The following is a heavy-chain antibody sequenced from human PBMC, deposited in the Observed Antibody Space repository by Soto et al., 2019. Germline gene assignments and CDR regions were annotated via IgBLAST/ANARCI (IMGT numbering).Heavy chain of an antibody. CDR2: ISGSGSSI. CDR3: ANAPAPYSGYEGGWFDP. CDR1: GFTFSDYA. Sequence: GGSLILSCAASGFTFSDYAMTWVRQAPGKGLEWVSVISGSGSSIYYADSVEGRFTISRDNSKNTLYLQMNSLRAEDTAVYYCANAPAPYSGYEGGWFDPWGQGTLVTVSS. J-gene: IGHJ5*02. D-gene: IGHD5-12*01. V-gene: IGHV3-23*01.